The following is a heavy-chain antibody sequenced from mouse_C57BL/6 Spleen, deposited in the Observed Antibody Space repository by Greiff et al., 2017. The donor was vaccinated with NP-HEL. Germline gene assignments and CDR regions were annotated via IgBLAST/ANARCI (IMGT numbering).Heavy chain of an antibody. CDR2: ISYDGSN. D-gene: IGHD4-1*01. J-gene: IGHJ2*01. V-gene: IGHV3-6*01. Sequence: VQLQQSGPGLVKPSQSLSLTCSVTGYSITSGYYWNWIRQFPGNKLEWMGYISYDGSNNYNPSLKNRISITRDTSKNQFFLKLNSVTTEDTATYYCARGGWDNFDYWGQGTTLTVSS. CDR1: GYSITSGYY. CDR3: ARGGWDNFDY.